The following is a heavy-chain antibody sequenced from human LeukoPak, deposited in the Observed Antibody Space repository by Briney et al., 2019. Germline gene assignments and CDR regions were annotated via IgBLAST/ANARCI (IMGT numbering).Heavy chain of an antibody. CDR1: GFTFSSYA. CDR2: ISYDGSNK. CDR3: ARERRWDCSSTSCPFDP. V-gene: IGHV3-30-3*01. D-gene: IGHD2-2*01. J-gene: IGHJ5*02. Sequence: GRSLRLSCAASGFTFSSYAMHWVRQAPGKGLEWVAVISYDGSNKYYADSVKGRFTISRDNSKNTLYLQMNSLRAEDTAVYYCARERRWDCSSTSCPFDPWGQGTLVTVSS.